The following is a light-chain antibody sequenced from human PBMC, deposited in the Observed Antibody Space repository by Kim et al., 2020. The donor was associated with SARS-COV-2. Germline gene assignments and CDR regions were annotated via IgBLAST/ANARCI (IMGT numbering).Light chain of an antibody. CDR1: SSDVGGYNY. Sequence: QSALTQPRSVSGSPGQSVTISCTGTSSDVGGYNYVSWYQQHPGKAPKLMIYGVFKRPSGVPDRFSGSKSGNSASLTISGLQAEDEADYYCCSYTGSYTLVVFGGGTQLTVL. V-gene: IGLV2-11*01. CDR3: CSYTGSYTLVV. J-gene: IGLJ2*01. CDR2: GVF.